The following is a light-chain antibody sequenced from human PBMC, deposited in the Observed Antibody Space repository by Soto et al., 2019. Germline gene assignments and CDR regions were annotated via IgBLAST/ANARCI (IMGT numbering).Light chain of an antibody. CDR2: GAS. CDR1: QSVSSN. CDR3: QQYNNWPPT. J-gene: IGKJ4*01. V-gene: IGKV3-15*01. Sequence: EIVMTQSPATLSVSPGERATLSCRASQSVSSNLAWYQQKPGQVPRLLIYGASTRATGIPARFSGSGSGTEFTLTISSLQSEDFAVYYCQQYNNWPPTFGGGTKVEIK.